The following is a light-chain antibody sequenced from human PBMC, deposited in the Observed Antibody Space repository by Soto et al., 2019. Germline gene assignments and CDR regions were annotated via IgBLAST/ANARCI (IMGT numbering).Light chain of an antibody. J-gene: IGLJ1*01. CDR2: QDT. V-gene: IGLV3-1*01. Sequence: SYELTQPPSVSVSPGQTASITCSGERLGDKYTCWYQQRPGQSPMLVIYQDTKRPSWIPERFSGSNSGNTATLTITGTQAVDEADYYCQVWDSSTLYVFGTGTKVTVL. CDR3: QVWDSSTLYV. CDR1: RLGDKY.